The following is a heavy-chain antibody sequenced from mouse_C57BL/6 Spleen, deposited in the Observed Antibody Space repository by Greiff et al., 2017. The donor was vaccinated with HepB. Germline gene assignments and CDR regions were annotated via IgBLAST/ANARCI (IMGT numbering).Heavy chain of an antibody. CDR3: ARHYYGSKLFDY. J-gene: IGHJ2*01. V-gene: IGHV1-82*01. CDR2: IYPGDGDT. CDR1: GYAFSSSW. Sequence: QVQLQQSGPELVKPGASVKISCKASGYAFSSSWMNWVKQRPGKGLEWIGRIYPGDGDTNYNGKFKGKATLTADKSSSTAYMQLSSLTSEDSAVYFCARHYYGSKLFDYWGQGTTLTVSS. D-gene: IGHD1-1*01.